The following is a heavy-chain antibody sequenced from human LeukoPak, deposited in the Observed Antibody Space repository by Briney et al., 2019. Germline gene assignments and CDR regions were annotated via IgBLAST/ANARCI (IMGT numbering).Heavy chain of an antibody. CDR3: ATVSKVGARGGGAFDI. CDR1: GYTFTDYY. V-gene: IGHV1-24*01. D-gene: IGHD1-26*01. CDR2: FDPEDGET. Sequence: ASVKVSCKASGYTFTDYYMHWVRQAPGKGLEWMGGFDPEDGETIYAQKFQGRVTMTEDTSTDTAYMELSSLRSEDTAVYYCATVSKVGARGGGAFDIWGQGTMVTVSS. J-gene: IGHJ3*02.